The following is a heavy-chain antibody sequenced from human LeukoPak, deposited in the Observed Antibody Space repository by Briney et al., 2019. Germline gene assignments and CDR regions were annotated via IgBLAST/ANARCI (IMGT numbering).Heavy chain of an antibody. CDR2: ISYDGTKN. J-gene: IGHJ4*02. Sequence: PGGSLRLSCAASGFSFSDYAIHWVRQAPGKGLEWVAVISYDGTKNYYADSVKGGFTISRDNSKNMLYLQMNSLRAEATALYYCAKDRGVGATPYYFDYWGQGTLVTVSS. CDR3: AKDRGVGATPYYFDY. CDR1: GFSFSDYA. V-gene: IGHV3-30-3*01. D-gene: IGHD1-26*01.